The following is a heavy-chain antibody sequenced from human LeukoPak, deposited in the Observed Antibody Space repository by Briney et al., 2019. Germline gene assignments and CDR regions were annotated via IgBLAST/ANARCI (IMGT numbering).Heavy chain of an antibody. CDR2: IRYDGSNK. CDR1: GFTFSSYG. D-gene: IGHD6-19*01. Sequence: PGGSLRLSCAASGFTFSSYGMDWVRQAPGKGMEWGAFIRYDGSNKYYADSVKGRFTISRDNSKNTLYLQMNSLRAEDTAVFYCAKGLGSSGSGFDYWGQGTLVTVSS. V-gene: IGHV3-30*02. CDR3: AKGLGSSGSGFDY. J-gene: IGHJ4*02.